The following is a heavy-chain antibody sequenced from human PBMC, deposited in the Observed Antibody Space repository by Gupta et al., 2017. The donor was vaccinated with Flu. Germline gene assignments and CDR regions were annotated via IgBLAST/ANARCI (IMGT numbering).Heavy chain of an antibody. D-gene: IGHD6-19*01. V-gene: IGHV3-33*01. J-gene: IGHJ5*02. CDR1: GFPFSSYG. Sequence: QVQLVASGGGVVQPGRSLRLSCSASGFPFSSYGMDWVRKVPGKGLGWVAVIWYDGSNKYYADSVKGRFTISRDNSKNTLYLQMNSLRAEDTAVYYCARGRYSSGWSDYNWFDPWGQGTLVTVSS. CDR3: ARGRYSSGWSDYNWFDP. CDR2: IWYDGSNK.